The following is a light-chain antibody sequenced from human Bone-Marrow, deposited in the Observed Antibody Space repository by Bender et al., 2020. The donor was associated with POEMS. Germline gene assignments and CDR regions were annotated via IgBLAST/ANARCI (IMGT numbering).Light chain of an antibody. V-gene: IGLV2-23*02. CDR2: DVT. CDR1: SSDVGGYDL. CDR3: CSYAGSSTLI. J-gene: IGLJ2*01. Sequence: QSALTQPASVSGSPGQSITISCTGTSSDVGGYDLVSWYQQHPGKAPKLMIYDVTRRPSGVSNRFSGSKSGNTASLTISGIQAEDEADYYCCSYAGSSTLIFGGGTQLTVL.